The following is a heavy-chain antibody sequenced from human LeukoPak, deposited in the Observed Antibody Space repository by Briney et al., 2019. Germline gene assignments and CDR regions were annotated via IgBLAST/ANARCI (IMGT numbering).Heavy chain of an antibody. CDR2: INDRGGNT. D-gene: IGHD4-23*01. CDR3: AKRSAYGGNRNYFDY. Sequence: VGALRVSCADPGVTFRSYGMSWVRQAPGKGVGWASSINDRGGNTYYADSVKGRFTIPRDNAKNTLYLQMNSLRAEDTAVYYCAKRSAYGGNRNYFDYWGQGTLVTVSS. J-gene: IGHJ4*02. V-gene: IGHV3-23*01. CDR1: GVTFRSYG.